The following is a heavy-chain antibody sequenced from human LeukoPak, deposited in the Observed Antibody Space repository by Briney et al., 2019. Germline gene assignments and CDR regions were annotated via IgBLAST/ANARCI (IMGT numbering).Heavy chain of an antibody. Sequence: PSETLSLTCAVSGGSISSSNWWSWVRQPPGKGLEWIGEIYHSGSTNYNPSLKSRVTISVDKSKNQFSLKLSSVTAADTAVYYCARAGERLDYVWGSYRFDYWGQGTLVTVSS. CDR3: ARAGERLDYVWGSYRFDY. D-gene: IGHD3-16*02. J-gene: IGHJ4*02. CDR1: GGSISSSNW. V-gene: IGHV4-4*02. CDR2: IYHSGST.